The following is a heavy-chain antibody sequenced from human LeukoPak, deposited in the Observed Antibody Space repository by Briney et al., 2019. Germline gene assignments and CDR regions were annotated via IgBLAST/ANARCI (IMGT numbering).Heavy chain of an antibody. CDR2: ISTSGGST. CDR1: GFTFSSSA. D-gene: IGHD1-26*01. CDR3: ASGGIYYGAAFDF. J-gene: IGHJ4*02. Sequence: GGSLRLSCAASGFTFSSSAMSWVRQAPGKGLKWVSGISTSGGSTYYSDSVKGRFTISRDNSKNTLYLQMNSLRAEDTALYYCASGGIYYGAAFDFWGQGTLVTVSS. V-gene: IGHV3-23*01.